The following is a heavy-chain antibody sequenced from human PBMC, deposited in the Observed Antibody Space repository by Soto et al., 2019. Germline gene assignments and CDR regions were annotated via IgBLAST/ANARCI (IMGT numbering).Heavy chain of an antibody. D-gene: IGHD3-10*01. J-gene: IGHJ5*02. V-gene: IGHV4-59*08. CDR2: IYYSGST. CDR1: GGCISSYY. Sequence: AETLSLTRTVSGGCISSYYWSWIRQPPGKGLEWIGYIYYSGSTNYNPSLKSRVTISVDTSKNQFSLKLSSVTAADTAVYYCARHSYYGSGSYYNGNCFDPCGQGTLVTVSS. CDR3: ARHSYYGSGSYYNGNCFDP.